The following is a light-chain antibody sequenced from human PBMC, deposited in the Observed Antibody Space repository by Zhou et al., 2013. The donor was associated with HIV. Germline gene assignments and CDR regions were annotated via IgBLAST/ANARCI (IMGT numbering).Light chain of an antibody. CDR2: AAS. J-gene: IGKJ1*01. Sequence: IQMTQSPSSLSASVGDRVTITCRTSQVISNSLAWFQQKPGKAPKLLVQAASTLESGVPGRFSGSGSGTDFTLTIISLQPDDFAVYYCQQYLYPPRTFGQGTKVEVK. CDR1: QVISNS. CDR3: QQYLYPPRT. V-gene: IGKV1-NL1*01.